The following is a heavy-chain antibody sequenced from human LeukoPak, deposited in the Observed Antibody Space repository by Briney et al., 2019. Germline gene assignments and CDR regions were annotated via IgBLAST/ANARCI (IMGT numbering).Heavy chain of an antibody. D-gene: IGHD3-3*01. CDR2: IYTSGST. V-gene: IGHV4-61*02. Sequence: SETLSLTCTVSGGSISSGSYTWSWIRHPAGKGLEWIGRIYTSGSTNYNPSLKSRVTISVDTSKNQFSLKLSSVTAADTAVYYCARAPYDFSSGYLLYYMDVWGKGTTVTVSS. CDR1: GGSISSGSYT. CDR3: ARAPYDFSSGYLLYYMDV. J-gene: IGHJ6*03.